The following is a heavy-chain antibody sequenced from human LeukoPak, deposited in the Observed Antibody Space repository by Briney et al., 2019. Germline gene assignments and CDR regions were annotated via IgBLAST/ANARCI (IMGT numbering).Heavy chain of an antibody. J-gene: IGHJ4*02. D-gene: IGHD1-26*01. V-gene: IGHV1-2*02. CDR3: ARVFGRQLPDY. CDR1: GGTFSSYA. Sequence: GASVKVSCKASGGTFSSYAISWVRQAPGQGLEWMGCIKPNSGDTNYAQNFQGRVTMTRDTSISSAYMELTSLTSDDTAVYYCARVFGRQLPDYWGQGTLVTVSS. CDR2: IKPNSGDT.